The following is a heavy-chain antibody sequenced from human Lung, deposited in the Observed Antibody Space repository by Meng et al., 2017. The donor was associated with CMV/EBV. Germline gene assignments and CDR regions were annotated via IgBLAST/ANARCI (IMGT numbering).Heavy chain of an antibody. CDR1: GFTFSSYG. Sequence: GGSLRLXCAVSGFTFSSYGMHWVRQAPGKGLEWVAFIRYDGSNKYYADSVKGRFTISRDNSKNTLYLQMNSLRSEDTAVYYCAKDWVDYGDYVGPDYWGQGXLVTSSS. CDR2: IRYDGSNK. D-gene: IGHD4-17*01. J-gene: IGHJ4*02. V-gene: IGHV3-30*02. CDR3: AKDWVDYGDYVGPDY.